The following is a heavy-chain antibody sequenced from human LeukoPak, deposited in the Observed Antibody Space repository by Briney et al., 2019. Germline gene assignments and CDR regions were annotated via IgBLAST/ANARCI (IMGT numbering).Heavy chain of an antibody. V-gene: IGHV3-30*02. CDR2: IRHDGSNK. Sequence: PGGSLRLSCAASGFTFSSYGMHWVRQAPGKGLEWVAFIRHDGSNKYYADSVKGRFTISRDNSKNTLYLQMNSLRAEDTAVYYCAKDPMIAVAGTFGFKNRNYYYYGMDVWGQGTTVTVSS. D-gene: IGHD6-19*01. CDR1: GFTFSSYG. CDR3: AKDPMIAVAGTFGFKNRNYYYYGMDV. J-gene: IGHJ6*02.